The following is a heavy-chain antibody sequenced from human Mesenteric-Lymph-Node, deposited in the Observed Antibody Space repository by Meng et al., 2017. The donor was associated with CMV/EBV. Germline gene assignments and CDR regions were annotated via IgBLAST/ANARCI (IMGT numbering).Heavy chain of an antibody. CDR3: ARVGYRTTYFDY. Sequence: AASVASISSGVSSWRWIPHPPGKGLEWIRYIYHSGSTYYNPSLKRRVPISVYRSKNQFSLKLSSVTAADTAVYSCARVGYRTTYFDYWGQGTLVTVSS. V-gene: IGHV4-30-2*01. CDR2: IYHSGST. D-gene: IGHD5-24*01. CDR1: VASISSGVSS. J-gene: IGHJ4*02.